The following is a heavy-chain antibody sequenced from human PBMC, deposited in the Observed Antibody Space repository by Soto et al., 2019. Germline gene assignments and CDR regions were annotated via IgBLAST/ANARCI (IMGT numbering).Heavy chain of an antibody. V-gene: IGHV4-34*01. CDR3: ARDPRPAAIHYYHYGMDV. Sequence: SETLSLTCAVYNGSLGGYFWNWIRQSPDKGLEWIGEIDQNGFTRYNPSLRSRVTTSVDTSKNQFSLRLTSVTAADTAVYYCARDPRPAAIHYYHYGMDVWGQGTTVTVSS. D-gene: IGHD2-2*01. CDR2: IDQNGFT. J-gene: IGHJ6*02. CDR1: NGSLGGYF.